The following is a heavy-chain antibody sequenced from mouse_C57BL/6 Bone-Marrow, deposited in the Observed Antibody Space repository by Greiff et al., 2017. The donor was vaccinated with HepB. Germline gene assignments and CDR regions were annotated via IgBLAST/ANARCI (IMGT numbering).Heavy chain of an antibody. CDR1: GFTFSSYG. D-gene: IGHD2-3*01. CDR3: ARRSRWLLRYYFDY. V-gene: IGHV5-6*01. CDR2: ISSGGSYT. Sequence: EVQLQESGGDLVKPGGSLKLSCAASGFTFSSYGMSWVRQTPDKRLEWVATISSGGSYTYYPDSVKGRFTISRDNAKNTLYLQMSSLKSEDTAMYYCARRSRWLLRYYFDYWGQGTTLTVSS. J-gene: IGHJ2*01.